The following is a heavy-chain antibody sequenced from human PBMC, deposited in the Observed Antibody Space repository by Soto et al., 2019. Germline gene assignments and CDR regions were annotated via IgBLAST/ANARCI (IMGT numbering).Heavy chain of an antibody. CDR1: GGTVSSYA. CDR2: FIPIFVSA. Sequence: QLHLVQSGAEVKKAGSSVKVSCKASGGTVSSYAITWVRQAPGKGLEWMGVFIPIFVSAHYAPKFQGRITITADESTSKAHMALSGLTSEYTAIYYCARDVSSDTTGFRGYDLWGQGTQVTVSS. D-gene: IGHD3-10*01. V-gene: IGHV1-69*01. CDR3: ARDVSSDTTGFRGYDL. J-gene: IGHJ4*02.